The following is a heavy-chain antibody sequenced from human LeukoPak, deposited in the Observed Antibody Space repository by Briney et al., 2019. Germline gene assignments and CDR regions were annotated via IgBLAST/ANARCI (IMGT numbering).Heavy chain of an antibody. D-gene: IGHD5-18*01. V-gene: IGHV3-23*01. Sequence: GGSLRLSCAASGFTFSSYAMSWVRQAPGKGLEWVSAISGSGGSTYYADSVKGRFTISRDNSKNTLYLQMNSLRAEDTAVYYCARRYSSYYYGMDVWGQGTTVTVSS. J-gene: IGHJ6*02. CDR2: ISGSGGST. CDR1: GFTFSSYA. CDR3: ARRYSSYYYGMDV.